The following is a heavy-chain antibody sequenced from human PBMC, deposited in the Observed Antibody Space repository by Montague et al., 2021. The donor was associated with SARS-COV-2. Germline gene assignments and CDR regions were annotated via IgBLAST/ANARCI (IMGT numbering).Heavy chain of an antibody. V-gene: IGHV4-31*03. Sequence: TLSLTYTVSGGSISSVGYYWGWIRQHPGKGLEWIGYIYYSGSTYYNPSLKSRVTISVNTSKNQFSLKLSSVTAADTAVYYCARARIQLWAVKEFDYWGQGTLVTVSS. CDR2: IYYSGST. D-gene: IGHD5-18*01. CDR3: ARARIQLWAVKEFDY. J-gene: IGHJ4*02. CDR1: GGSISSVGYY.